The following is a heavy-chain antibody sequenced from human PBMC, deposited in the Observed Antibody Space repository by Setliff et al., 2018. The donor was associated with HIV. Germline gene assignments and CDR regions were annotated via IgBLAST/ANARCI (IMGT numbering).Heavy chain of an antibody. D-gene: IGHD6-19*01. CDR2: ISAYNGNT. CDR3: ARDSNMVAVAGSWRSGGGH. J-gene: IGHJ4*02. CDR1: GYTFTSYG. Sequence: ASVKVSCKASGYTFTSYGISWVRQAPGQGLEWMGWISAYNGNTNYTQKLQGRVTMTTDTSTSTAYMELRSLRSDDTAVYYCARDSNMVAVAGSWRSGGGHWGQGTLVTVSS. V-gene: IGHV1-18*01.